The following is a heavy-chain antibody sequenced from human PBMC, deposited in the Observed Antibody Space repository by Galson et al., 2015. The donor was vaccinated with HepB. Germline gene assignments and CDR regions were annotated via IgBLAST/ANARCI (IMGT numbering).Heavy chain of an antibody. J-gene: IGHJ4*02. V-gene: IGHV4-59*01. Sequence: ETLSLTCTVSGVSIGTYYWSWFRQSPGKRLEWIGYIYSDGTTTYSPSLKSRITISVDTSKNQVSLKLSSVTAADTAVYYCARWLQWPPCYFDYWGQGTLVTVSS. D-gene: IGHD5-24*01. CDR2: IYSDGTT. CDR1: GVSIGTYY. CDR3: ARWLQWPPCYFDY.